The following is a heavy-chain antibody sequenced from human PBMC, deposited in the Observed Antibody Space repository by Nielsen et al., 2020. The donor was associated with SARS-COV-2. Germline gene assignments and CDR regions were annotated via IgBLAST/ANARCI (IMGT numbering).Heavy chain of an antibody. D-gene: IGHD3-22*01. V-gene: IGHV1-18*01. CDR1: GYTFTSYG. J-gene: IGHJ4*02. CDR3: ARDGASPYYYDSSDYKKSGFDY. CDR2: ISAYNGNT. Sequence: ASVKVSCKASGYTFTSYGISWVRQAPGQGLEWMGWISAYNGNTNYAQKLQGRVTMTTDTSTSTAYMELRSLRSDDTAVYYCARDGASPYYYDSSDYKKSGFDYWGQGTLVTVSS.